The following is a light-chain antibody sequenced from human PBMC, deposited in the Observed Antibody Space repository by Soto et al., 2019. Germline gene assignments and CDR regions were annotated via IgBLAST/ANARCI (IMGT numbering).Light chain of an antibody. CDR2: DVS. J-gene: IGLJ1*01. CDR3: SSYSSSGSLYV. CDR1: SSDVGDYNY. Sequence: QSALTQPASVSGSPGQSITISCTGSSSDVGDYNYVAWYQQHPDKAPKLMIFDVSSRPSGVSNRFSGSKSGSTASLTISGLQAEDEADYLCSSYSSSGSLYVFGTGTKLTVL. V-gene: IGLV2-14*03.